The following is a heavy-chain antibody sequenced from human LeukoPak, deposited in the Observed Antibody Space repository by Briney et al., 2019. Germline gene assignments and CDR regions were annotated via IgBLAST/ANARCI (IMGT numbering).Heavy chain of an antibody. J-gene: IGHJ3*02. D-gene: IGHD1-26*01. CDR1: GFTFSNYR. Sequence: GGSLRLSCAASGFTFSNYRVNWVRQAPGKGLEWVANIKQDGSEKYYVDSMKGRFTISRDNAKNSLYLQMNSLRVEDTAVYYCARARGAPVGGFDIWGQGTMVTVSS. CDR2: IKQDGSEK. CDR3: ARARGAPVGGFDI. V-gene: IGHV3-7*01.